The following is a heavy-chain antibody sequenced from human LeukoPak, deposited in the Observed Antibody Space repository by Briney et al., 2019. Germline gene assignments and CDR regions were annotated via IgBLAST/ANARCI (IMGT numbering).Heavy chain of an antibody. Sequence: AGTLSLTCTVSGGSISSYYWSWIRQPPGKGLEWIGYIYYSGSTNYNPSLKSRVTISVDTSKNQFSLKLSSVTAADTAVYYCARGRYSSGCFDYWGQGTLVTVSS. CDR3: ARGRYSSGCFDY. J-gene: IGHJ4*02. CDR1: GGSISSYY. V-gene: IGHV4-59*01. D-gene: IGHD6-19*01. CDR2: IYYSGST.